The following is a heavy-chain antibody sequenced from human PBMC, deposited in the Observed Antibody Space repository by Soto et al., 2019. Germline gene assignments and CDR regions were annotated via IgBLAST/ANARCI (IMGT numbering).Heavy chain of an antibody. Sequence: GGSLRLSCAASGFTFSSYGMHWVRQAPGKGLEWVAVISYDGSNKYYADSVKGRFTISRDNSKNTLYLQMNSLRAEDTAVYYCAKSKSSGWSFYYFDYWGQGTLVTVSS. CDR3: AKSKSSGWSFYYFDY. CDR2: ISYDGSNK. CDR1: GFTFSSYG. D-gene: IGHD6-19*01. J-gene: IGHJ4*02. V-gene: IGHV3-30*18.